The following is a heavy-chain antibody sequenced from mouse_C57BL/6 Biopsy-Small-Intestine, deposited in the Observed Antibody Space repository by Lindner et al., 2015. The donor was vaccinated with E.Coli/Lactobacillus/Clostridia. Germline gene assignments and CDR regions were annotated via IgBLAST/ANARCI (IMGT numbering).Heavy chain of an antibody. CDR2: IGPGSGNT. Sequence: VQLQESGPELVKPGASVKISCKASGYTFTDYFINWVKQRPGQGLEWIGKIGPGSGNTYYNEKFKGKATLTADKSSSTAYMQLSSLTSEDSAVYFCVDGNYAVSMDYWGQGTSVTVSS. J-gene: IGHJ4*01. CDR3: VDGNYAVSMDY. V-gene: IGHV1-77*01. D-gene: IGHD2-1*01. CDR1: GYTFTDYF.